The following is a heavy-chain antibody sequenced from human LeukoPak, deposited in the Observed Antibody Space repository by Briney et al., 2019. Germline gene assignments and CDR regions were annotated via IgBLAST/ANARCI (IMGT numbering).Heavy chain of an antibody. V-gene: IGHV4-34*01. CDR1: GGSFSGYY. D-gene: IGHD6-13*01. J-gene: IGHJ3*02. CDR2: INHSGST. CDR3: ARGPGYTHAFDI. Sequence: KASETLSLTCAVYGGSFSGYYWSWIRQPPGKGLEWIGEINHSGSTNYNPSLKSRVTISVDTSKNQFSLKLSSVTAADTAVYYCARGPGYTHAFDIWGQGTMVTVSS.